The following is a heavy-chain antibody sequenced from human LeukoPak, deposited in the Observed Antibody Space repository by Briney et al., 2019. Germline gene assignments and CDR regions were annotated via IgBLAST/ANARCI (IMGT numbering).Heavy chain of an antibody. CDR3: ARKAPYYYDSGGPLGTYYFDC. J-gene: IGHJ4*02. Sequence: SETLSLTCSVSGYSISSGYDWGWIRQSLEKGLEWIASIHVSGASYYNPSLKSRVTISGDTSKNQFSLKLSSVTAADTAVYYCARKAPYYYDSGGPLGTYYFDCWGQGTLVTVSS. CDR2: IHVSGAS. D-gene: IGHD3-22*01. V-gene: IGHV4-38-2*02. CDR1: GYSISSGYD.